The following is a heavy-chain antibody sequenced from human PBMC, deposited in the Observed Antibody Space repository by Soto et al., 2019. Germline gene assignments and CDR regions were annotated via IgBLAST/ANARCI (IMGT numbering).Heavy chain of an antibody. CDR1: GGSMSSYY. CDR2: ISYSGRT. D-gene: IGHD2-8*01. CDR3: GRSYCRYGVSCNWFDP. J-gene: IGHJ5*02. V-gene: IGHV4-59*01. Sequence: QVQLQESGPGLVKPSETLSLTCTVSGGSMSSYYWSWIRQPPGKGLEWIGYISYSGRTKYNSSLKSRVTISVDTSKNQFSLKLTSVTSADTAVYYCGRSYCRYGVSCNWFDPWGQCTLVPVPS.